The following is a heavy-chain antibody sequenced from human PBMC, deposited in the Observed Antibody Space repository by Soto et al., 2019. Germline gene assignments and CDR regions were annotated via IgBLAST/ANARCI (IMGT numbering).Heavy chain of an antibody. J-gene: IGHJ4*02. CDR1: GYTFTNFG. CDR3: ARGGTPIDH. V-gene: IGHV1-18*01. CDR2: ISAYNGNT. D-gene: IGHD1-26*01. Sequence: QVNLVQSGAEVKKPGASVKVSCTASGYTFTNFGISWVRQAPGQGLEWMGWISAYNGNTNYAQKFQGRVTMTTVTSTSTAYIELMSLDSDDTAVYYCARGGTPIDHWGQGTLVTVSS.